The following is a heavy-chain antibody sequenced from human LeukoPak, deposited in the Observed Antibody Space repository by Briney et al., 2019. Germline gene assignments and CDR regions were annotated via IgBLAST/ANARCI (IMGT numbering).Heavy chain of an antibody. CDR1: EFDFNNYG. D-gene: IGHD5-12*01. CDR2: MWHDGSNR. CDR3: ARVGTGYGSDY. V-gene: IGHV3-33*01. J-gene: IGHJ4*02. Sequence: GGSLIVSFAASEFDFNNYGMHWVPQAPVKGLNWVGIMWHDGSNRYYADSVQGRFTISRDNAKNSLSLQMTSLRAEDTAVYYCARVGTGYGSDYWGQGNLVTVSS.